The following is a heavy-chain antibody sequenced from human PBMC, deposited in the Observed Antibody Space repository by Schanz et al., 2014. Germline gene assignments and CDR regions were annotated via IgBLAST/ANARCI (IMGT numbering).Heavy chain of an antibody. CDR2: ISSSSSTI. J-gene: IGHJ4*02. V-gene: IGHV3-48*01. CDR1: GFMFSSYG. Sequence: VQLVESGGGVVQPGRSLRLSCAASGFMFSSYGMNWVRQAPGKGLEWVAYISSSSSTIHYADSVKGRFTISRDNAKNSLYLQMDSLRAEDTAVYYCARDLPRTFLFDYWGQGTLVTVSS. CDR3: ARDLPRTFLFDY.